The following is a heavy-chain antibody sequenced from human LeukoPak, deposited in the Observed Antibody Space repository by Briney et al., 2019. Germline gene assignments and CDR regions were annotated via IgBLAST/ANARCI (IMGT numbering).Heavy chain of an antibody. CDR1: GFTFSSYS. CDR2: ISSSSSYI. J-gene: IGHJ4*02. Sequence: GGSLRLSCAASGFTFSSYSMNWVRQAPGKGLEWVSSISSSSSYIYYADSVKGRFTISRDNAKNSLYLQMNSLRAEDTAVYYCAILSLTRGYSGYLDYWGQGTLVTVSS. D-gene: IGHD5-12*01. CDR3: AILSLTRGYSGYLDY. V-gene: IGHV3-21*01.